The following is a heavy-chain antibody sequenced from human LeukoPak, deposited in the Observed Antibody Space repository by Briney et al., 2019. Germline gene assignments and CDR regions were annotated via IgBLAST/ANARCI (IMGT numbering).Heavy chain of an antibody. CDR1: GYTFTGYY. D-gene: IGHD3-3*01. CDR3: ARSKILEWLLYYYYYYYMDV. Sequence: GASVKVSCKASGYTFTGYYMHWVRQAPGQGLEWMGWINPNSGGTNYAQKFQGRVTMTRDTSISTAYMELSRLRSDDTAVYYCARSKILEWLLYYYYYYYMDVWGKGTTVTISS. V-gene: IGHV1-2*02. CDR2: INPNSGGT. J-gene: IGHJ6*03.